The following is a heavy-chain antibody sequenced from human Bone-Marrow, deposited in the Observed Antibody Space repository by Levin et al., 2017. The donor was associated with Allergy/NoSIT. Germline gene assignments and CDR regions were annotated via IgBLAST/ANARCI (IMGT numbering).Heavy chain of an antibody. CDR1: GFTFSSYA. V-gene: IGHV3-30-3*01. D-gene: IGHD5-12*01. Sequence: LSLTCAASGFTFSSYAMHWVRQAPGKGLEWVAVISYDGSNKYYADSVKGRFTISRDNSKNTLYLQMNSLRAEDTAVYYCARDQRGATIYWYFDLWGRGTLVTVSS. CDR3: ARDQRGATIYWYFDL. J-gene: IGHJ2*01. CDR2: ISYDGSNK.